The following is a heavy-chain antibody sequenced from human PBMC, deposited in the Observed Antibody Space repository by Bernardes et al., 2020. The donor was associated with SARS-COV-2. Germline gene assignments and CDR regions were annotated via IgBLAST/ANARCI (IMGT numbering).Heavy chain of an antibody. Sequence: SVKVSCKASGGTFSSYAISWVRQAPGQGLEWMGRIIPILGIANYAQKFQGRVTITADKSTSTAYMELSSLRSEDTAVYYCAKEHAITIFGVARGEDNWFDPWGQGTLVTVSS. D-gene: IGHD3-3*01. J-gene: IGHJ5*02. CDR2: IIPILGIA. V-gene: IGHV1-69*04. CDR3: AKEHAITIFGVARGEDNWFDP. CDR1: GGTFSSYA.